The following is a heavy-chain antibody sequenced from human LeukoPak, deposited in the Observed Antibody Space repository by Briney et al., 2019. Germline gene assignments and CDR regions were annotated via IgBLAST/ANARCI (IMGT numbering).Heavy chain of an antibody. CDR1: GFTFSSYS. CDR3: ARRLSSGAFDI. V-gene: IGHV3-48*01. D-gene: IGHD1-26*01. J-gene: IGHJ3*02. CDR2: ISSISSTI. Sequence: GGSLRLSCAASGFTFSSYSMNWVRQAPGKGLEWLSYISSISSTIYYADSVKGRFTISRDNAKNSLYLQMSSLRAEDTAVYYCARRLSSGAFDIWGQGTMVTVSS.